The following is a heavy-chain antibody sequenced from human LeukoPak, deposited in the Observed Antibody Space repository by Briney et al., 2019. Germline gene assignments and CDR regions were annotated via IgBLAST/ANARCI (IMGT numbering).Heavy chain of an antibody. CDR2: ISSKAYGGTT. CDR3: TRAVLLWFGEVFDY. V-gene: IGHV3-49*04. Sequence: GGALRLSCRTSGFTFGDYAMNWVRQAPGKGLEWVGFISSKAYGGTTEYAASVKGRLTISRDDSKSIAYLQMNSLKTGDTAVYYCTRAVLLWFGEVFDYWGQGTLVTVSS. CDR1: GFTFGDYA. J-gene: IGHJ4*02. D-gene: IGHD3-10*01.